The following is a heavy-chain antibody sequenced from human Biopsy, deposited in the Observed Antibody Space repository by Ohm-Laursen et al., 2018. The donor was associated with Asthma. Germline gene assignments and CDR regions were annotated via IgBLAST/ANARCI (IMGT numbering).Heavy chain of an antibody. CDR2: INSVFSTT. V-gene: IGHV1-69*13. CDR1: GGTFNTYV. CDR3: ARKAGSCISRTCYSLDF. D-gene: IGHD2-2*01. J-gene: IGHJ4*02. Sequence: SVSASPTPLGGTFNTYVIGSGRQAPGPGRGWRGGINSVFSTTTYPQKFQDRVTITANDSTSTVYKELSSLRSEDTAVYYCARKAGSCISRTCYSLDFWGQGTLVTVSS.